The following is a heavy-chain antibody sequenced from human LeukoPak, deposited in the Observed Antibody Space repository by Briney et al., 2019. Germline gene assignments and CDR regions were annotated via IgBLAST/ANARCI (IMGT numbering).Heavy chain of an antibody. D-gene: IGHD1-26*01. CDR2: IRYDGSNK. Sequence: GGSLRLSCAASGFTFSSYGMHWLRQAPGKGREWVAFIRYDGSNKYYADSVKGRFTISRDNSKNTLYLQMNSLRAEDTAVYYCAKDVGPAYYFDYWGQGTLVTVSS. CDR3: AKDVGPAYYFDY. V-gene: IGHV3-30*02. J-gene: IGHJ4*02. CDR1: GFTFSSYG.